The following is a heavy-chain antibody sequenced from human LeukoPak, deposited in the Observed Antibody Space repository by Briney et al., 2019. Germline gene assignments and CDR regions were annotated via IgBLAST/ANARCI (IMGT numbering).Heavy chain of an antibody. V-gene: IGHV4-31*03. J-gene: IGHJ6*02. CDR2: IYYSGST. CDR1: GGSISSGGYY. CDR3: ARGSVPKGGMDV. Sequence: PSQTLSLTCTVSGGSISSGGYYWSWIRQHPGKGLEWIGYIYYSGSTYYNPSLKSRVTISVDTSKNQFSLKLSSVTAADTAVYYCARGSVPKGGMDVWGQGTTVTVSS. D-gene: IGHD6-6*01.